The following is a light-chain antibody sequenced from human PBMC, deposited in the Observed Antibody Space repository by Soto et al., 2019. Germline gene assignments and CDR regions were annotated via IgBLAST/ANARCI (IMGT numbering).Light chain of an antibody. J-gene: IGKJ2*01. Sequence: DIQMTQSPSTLSASVGDRVTITCRASQSISSWLAWYQQKPGKAPKLLIYKASILESGVPSRFSGSGSGTEFTLTISSLQPDDCETYYCQQYNSYSPMYTFGQGTKLEIK. CDR3: QQYNSYSPMYT. CDR2: KAS. V-gene: IGKV1-5*03. CDR1: QSISSW.